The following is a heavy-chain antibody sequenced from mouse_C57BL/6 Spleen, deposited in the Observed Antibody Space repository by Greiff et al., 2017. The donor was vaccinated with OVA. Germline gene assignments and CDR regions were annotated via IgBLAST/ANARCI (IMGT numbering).Heavy chain of an antibody. D-gene: IGHD1-2*01. Sequence: EVKLMESGGGLVKPGGSLKLSCAASGFTFSSYAMSWVRQTPEKRLEWVATISDGGSYTYYPDNVKGRFTISRDNAKNNLYLQMSHLKSEDTAMYYCARDGYNYAMDYWGQGTSVTVSS. CDR1: GFTFSSYA. J-gene: IGHJ4*01. CDR2: ISDGGSYT. CDR3: ARDGYNYAMDY. V-gene: IGHV5-4*01.